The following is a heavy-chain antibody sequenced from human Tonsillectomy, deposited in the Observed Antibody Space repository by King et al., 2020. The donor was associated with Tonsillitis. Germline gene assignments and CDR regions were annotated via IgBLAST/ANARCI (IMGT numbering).Heavy chain of an antibody. J-gene: IGHJ4*02. V-gene: IGHV1-18*01. D-gene: IGHD3-16*02. CDR3: ARYWGGGYRPHADY. CDR2: ISVNNGKT. CDR1: GYTFTSNG. Sequence: QLVQSGAEVKKPGASVKVSCKASGYTFTSNGISWVRQAPGQGLEWMGWISVNNGKTNYAQKLQGRVSMTTDTSTTTAYMEVRSLRSEDTAVYYCARYWGGGYRPHADYWGQGTLVTVSS.